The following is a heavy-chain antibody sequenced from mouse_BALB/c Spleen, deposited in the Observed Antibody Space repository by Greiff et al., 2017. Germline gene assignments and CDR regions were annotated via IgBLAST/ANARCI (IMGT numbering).Heavy chain of an antibody. V-gene: IGHV14-3*02. CDR2: IDPANGNT. J-gene: IGHJ3*01. CDR1: GFTITDTY. D-gene: IGHD2-1*01. CDR3: ASHGNCVSFAY. Sequence: VQLQQSGAELVKPGASVKLSCTASGFTITDTYMHWVKQRPEQGLEWIGRIDPANGNTKYDPKFQGKATITADTSSNTAYLQLSSLTSEDTAVYYCASHGNCVSFAYWGQGTLVTVSA.